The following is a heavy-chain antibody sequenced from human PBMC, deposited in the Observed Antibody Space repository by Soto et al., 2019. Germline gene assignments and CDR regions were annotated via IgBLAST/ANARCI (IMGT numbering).Heavy chain of an antibody. CDR3: ARAIKGYCSGGSCYRDDAFDI. D-gene: IGHD2-15*01. V-gene: IGHV4-34*01. CDR1: GGSFSGYY. CDR2: INHSGST. Sequence: QVQLQQWGAGLLKPSETLSLTCAVYGGSFSGYYWSWIRQPPGKGLEWIGEINHSGSTNYNPSLKSRATISVDTSKNQFSLKLSSVTAPDTAVYYCARAIKGYCSGGSCYRDDAFDIWGQGTMVTVSS. J-gene: IGHJ3*02.